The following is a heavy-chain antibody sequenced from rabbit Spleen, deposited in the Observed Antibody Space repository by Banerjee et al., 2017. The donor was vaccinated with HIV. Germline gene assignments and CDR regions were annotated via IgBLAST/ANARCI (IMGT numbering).Heavy chain of an antibody. CDR3: ARDAGTSFSTYGMDL. CDR1: GFSFNSGYD. CDR2: LYAGGSGST. Sequence: QSLEESGGGLVKPGAALTLTCKASGFSFNSGYDMCWVRQAPGKGLEWIACLYAGGSGSTYSATWAKGRFTISKTSSTTVTLQMTSLTAADTATYFCARDAGTSFSTYGMDLWGPGPLVTVS. J-gene: IGHJ6*01. D-gene: IGHD4-2*01. V-gene: IGHV1S40*01.